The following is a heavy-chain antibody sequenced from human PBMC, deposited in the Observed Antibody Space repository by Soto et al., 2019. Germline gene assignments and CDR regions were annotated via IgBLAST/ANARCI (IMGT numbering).Heavy chain of an antibody. V-gene: IGHV3-23*01. J-gene: IGHJ3*02. D-gene: IGHD3-22*01. Sequence: EVQLLESGGGLVQPGGSLRLSCAASGFTFSSYAMSWVRQAPGKGLEWVSAISGSGGSTYYADSVKGRFTISRDNSKNTLYLQMNSLRAEDTAVYYCAKDGGHSSGFDDAFDIWGQGTMVTVSS. CDR1: GFTFSSYA. CDR3: AKDGGHSSGFDDAFDI. CDR2: ISGSGGST.